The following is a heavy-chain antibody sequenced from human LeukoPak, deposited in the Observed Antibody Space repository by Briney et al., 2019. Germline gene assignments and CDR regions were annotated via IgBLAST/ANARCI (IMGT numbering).Heavy chain of an antibody. CDR2: ISSTNTYI. CDR3: ARDNKAPYVHIVVVPASFDP. V-gene: IGHV3-21*01. J-gene: IGHJ5*02. CDR1: GFTFSAYS. D-gene: IGHD2-2*01. Sequence: GGSLRLSCAASGFTFSAYSMHWVRQAPGKGLEWVSSISSTNTYIYYADSVKGRFTISRDNAKNSLYLQMNSLRAEDTAVYYCARDNKAPYVHIVVVPASFDPWGQGTLVTVSS.